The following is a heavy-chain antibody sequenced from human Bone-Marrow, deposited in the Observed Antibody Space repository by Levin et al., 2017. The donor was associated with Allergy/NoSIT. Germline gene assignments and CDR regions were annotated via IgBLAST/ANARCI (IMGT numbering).Heavy chain of an antibody. D-gene: IGHD6-19*01. CDR3: ARVLLSFNPRAVAGTLYYGMDV. CDR1: GFTFSSYS. CDR2: ISSSSSYI. J-gene: IGHJ6*02. Sequence: GESLKISCAASGFTFSSYSMNWVRQAPGKGLEWVSSISSSSSYIYYADSVKGRFTISRDNAKNSLYLQMNRLRAEDTAVYYCARVLLSFNPRAVAGTLYYGMDVWGQGTTVTVSS. V-gene: IGHV3-21*01.